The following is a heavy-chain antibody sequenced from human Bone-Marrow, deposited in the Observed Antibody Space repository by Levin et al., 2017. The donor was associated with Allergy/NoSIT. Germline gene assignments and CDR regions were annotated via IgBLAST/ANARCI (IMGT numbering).Heavy chain of an antibody. D-gene: IGHD5/OR15-5a*01. J-gene: IGHJ2*01. CDR3: TRDLNGYCVSPKCSWYFDL. V-gene: IGHV1-18*04. CDR1: GYTFTSYY. CDR2: IGPYNGNT. Sequence: ASVKVSCKASGYTFTSYYVYWVRQAPGQGLEWMGWIGPYNGNTRYAEKFQGRVTLTSDTSTNTAYMELRSLRAGDAAVYYCTRDLNGYCVSPKCSWYFDLWGRGTPVSVSS.